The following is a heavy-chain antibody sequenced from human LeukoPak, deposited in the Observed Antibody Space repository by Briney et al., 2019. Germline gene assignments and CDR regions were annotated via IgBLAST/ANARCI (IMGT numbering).Heavy chain of an antibody. V-gene: IGHV4-59*01. CDR1: GGSISSYY. Sequence: SETLSLTCTVSGGSISSYYWSWIRQPPGKGLEWIGYIYYRGSTNYNPSLKSRVTISVDTSKNQFSLKLSSVTAADTAVYYCARDLSPNWYFDLWGRGTLVTVSS. CDR3: ARDLSPNWYFDL. J-gene: IGHJ2*01. CDR2: IYYRGST.